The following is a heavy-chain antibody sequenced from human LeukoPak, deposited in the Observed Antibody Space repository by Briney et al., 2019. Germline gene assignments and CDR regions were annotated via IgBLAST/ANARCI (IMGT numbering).Heavy chain of an antibody. CDR1: GYTLTELS. J-gene: IGHJ4*02. Sequence: VASVKVSCKVSGYTLTELSMHWVRQAPGKGLEWMGGFDPEDGETIYAQKFQGRVTMTEDTSTDTAYMELSSLRSEDTAVYYCATLRWGTTGTSVFDYWGQGTLVTASS. CDR3: ATLRWGTTGTSVFDY. D-gene: IGHD1-1*01. CDR2: FDPEDGET. V-gene: IGHV1-24*01.